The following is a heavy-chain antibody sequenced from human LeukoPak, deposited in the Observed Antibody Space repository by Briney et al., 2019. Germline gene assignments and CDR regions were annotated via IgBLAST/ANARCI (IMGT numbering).Heavy chain of an antibody. CDR2: NNPYSGGT. D-gene: IGHD2-15*01. CDR1: GYTFTGYY. J-gene: IGHJ4*02. CDR3: ARPYCSGGSCHDYFDY. V-gene: IGHV1-2*02. Sequence: ASVKVSCKASGYTFTGYYMHWVRQAPGQGLELMGWNNPYSGGTNYAQKFQCRVTMTRDTSISTAYIELSRLTSDDTAVYYFARPYCSGGSCHDYFDYWGQGTLVTVSS.